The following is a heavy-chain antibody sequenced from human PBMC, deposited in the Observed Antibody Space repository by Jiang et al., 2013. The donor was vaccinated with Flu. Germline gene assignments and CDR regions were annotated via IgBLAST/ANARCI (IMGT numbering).Heavy chain of an antibody. Sequence: GAEVKKPGASVKVSCKASGYTFTSYGISWVRQAPGQGLEWMGWISAYNGNTNYAQKLQGRVTMTTDTSTSTAYMELSSLRSEDTAVYYCARVSTVTKTLYYYYGMDVWGQGTTVTVSS. CDR3: ARVSTVTKTLYYYYGMDV. CDR2: ISAYNGNT. V-gene: IGHV1-18*01. J-gene: IGHJ6*02. D-gene: IGHD4-17*01. CDR1: GYTFTSYG.